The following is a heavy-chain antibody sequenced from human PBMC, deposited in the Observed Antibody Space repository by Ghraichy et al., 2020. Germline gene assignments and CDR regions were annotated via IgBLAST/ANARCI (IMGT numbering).Heavy chain of an antibody. CDR2: IYYSGST. D-gene: IGHD3-22*01. CDR3: AGTSYDSSGYPHLYFDY. Sequence: GYIYYSGSTNYNPSLKSRVTISVDTSKNQFSLKLSSVTAAGTAVYYCAGTSYDSSGYPHLYFDYWGQGILV. V-gene: IGHV4-59*08. J-gene: IGHJ4*02.